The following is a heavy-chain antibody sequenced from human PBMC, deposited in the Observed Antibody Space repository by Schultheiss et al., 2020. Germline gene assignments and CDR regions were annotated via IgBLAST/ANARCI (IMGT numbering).Heavy chain of an antibody. CDR2: INHSGST. CDR1: GFTFSDYY. D-gene: IGHD1-26*01. J-gene: IGHJ4*02. CDR3: ARRGSGGLRFDY. Sequence: GSLRLSCAASGFTFSDYYMSWIRQPPGKGLEWIGEINHSGSTNYNPSLKSRVTISVDKSKNQFSLKLSSVTAADTAVYYCARRGSGGLRFDYWGQGTLVTVSS. V-gene: IGHV4-34*01.